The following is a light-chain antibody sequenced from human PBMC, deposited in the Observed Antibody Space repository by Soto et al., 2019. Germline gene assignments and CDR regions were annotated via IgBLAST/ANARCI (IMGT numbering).Light chain of an antibody. CDR2: AAS. V-gene: IGKV1-39*01. J-gene: IGKJ4*01. Sequence: DIQLTQSPSSLSASVGDRVTLTCRTSQSISNYLNWYQQKPGKVPKLLIYAASSLQRGVPSRFSGSGSGTDFTLTISSLQPEDFATYYRQQRYSAPLTFGGGTKVEIK. CDR3: QQRYSAPLT. CDR1: QSISNY.